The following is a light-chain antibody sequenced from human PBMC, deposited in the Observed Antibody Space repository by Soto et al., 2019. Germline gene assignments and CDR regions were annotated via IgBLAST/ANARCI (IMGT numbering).Light chain of an antibody. CDR1: QSVSSY. V-gene: IGKV3-20*01. J-gene: IGKJ1*01. CDR2: DAS. Sequence: EIVLTQSLATLSLSTGERATLSCRASQSVSSYLAWYQQKPGQAPRLLIYDASSRATGIPDRFSGSGSGTDFTLTISRLEPEDIAVYYCQQYGISPRTFCRGSKV. CDR3: QQYGISPRT.